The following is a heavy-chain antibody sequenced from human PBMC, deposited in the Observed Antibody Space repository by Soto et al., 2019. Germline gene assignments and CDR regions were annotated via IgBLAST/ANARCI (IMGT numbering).Heavy chain of an antibody. CDR1: GFTFSNYA. Sequence: EVQLLESGGGLAQPGGSLRLSCAASGFTFSNYAMTWVRQAPGKGRECVSGVSGSGDSTHYADSVKGRFTISRDNSRNTLYLQMNSLRAEDTALYYCTKMVAAGGDYPDYWGQGTLVTVSS. CDR3: TKMVAAGGDYPDY. D-gene: IGHD2-15*01. CDR2: VSGSGDST. J-gene: IGHJ4*02. V-gene: IGHV3-23*01.